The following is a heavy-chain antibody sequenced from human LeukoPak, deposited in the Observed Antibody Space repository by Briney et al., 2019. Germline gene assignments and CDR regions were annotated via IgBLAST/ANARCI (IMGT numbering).Heavy chain of an antibody. Sequence: GASVKASCKASGYTFATYGISWVRQAPGQGLEWMGWISAYNGTTNYAQKFQGRVTMTTDTSTSTAYMELRSLRSDDTAVYYCARDTAPNDSSGYPDDYWGQGTLVTVSS. J-gene: IGHJ4*02. CDR2: ISAYNGTT. V-gene: IGHV1-18*01. CDR1: GYTFATYG. D-gene: IGHD3-22*01. CDR3: ARDTAPNDSSGYPDDY.